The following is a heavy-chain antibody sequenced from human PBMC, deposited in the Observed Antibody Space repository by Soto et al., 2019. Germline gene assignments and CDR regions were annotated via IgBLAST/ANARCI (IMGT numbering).Heavy chain of an antibody. V-gene: IGHV4-59*08. CDR1: GGSISSYY. CDR3: ARNQGLLGFFDCLPEHYYYYYGRDF. D-gene: IGHD3-9*01. CDR2: IYYSGST. J-gene: IGHJ6*02. Sequence: SEILSLTCTVSGGSISSYYWSWIRQPPGKGLEWIGYIYYSGSTNYNPSLKSRVTISVDTSTNQFSLKLSSVTAADTAVYYCARNQGLLGFFDCLPEHYYYYYGRDFWGQGTRFTVS.